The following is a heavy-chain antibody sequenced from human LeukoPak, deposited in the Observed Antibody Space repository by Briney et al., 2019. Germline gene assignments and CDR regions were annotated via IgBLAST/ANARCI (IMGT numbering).Heavy chain of an antibody. V-gene: IGHV3-23*01. CDR2: VSPGGVSP. CDR3: AKRIDIAVVPEAATHQAFDV. D-gene: IGHD2-2*01. CDR1: GLSFNKDV. J-gene: IGHJ3*01. Sequence: GGSLRPSCVVSGLSFNKDVMSWFRQAPGKGLEWVSSVSPGGVSPNHADSVKGRFTVSRDDSLNTLYLQMNSLRVDDTAVYYCAKRIDIAVVPEAATHQAFDVWGQGTMVTVSS.